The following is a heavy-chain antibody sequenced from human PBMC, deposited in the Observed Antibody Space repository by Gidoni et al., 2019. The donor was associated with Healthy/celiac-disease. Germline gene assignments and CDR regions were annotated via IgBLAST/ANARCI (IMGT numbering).Heavy chain of an antibody. CDR1: GFTFDDYA. J-gene: IGHJ3*02. CDR3: AKDPNYYDSRVAFDI. Sequence: EVQLVESGGGLVQPGRSLRLSCAASGFTFDDYAMHWFRQAPGKGLEWVSGISWNSGSIGYADSVKGRFTISRDNAKNSLYLQMNSLRAEDTALYYCAKDPNYYDSRVAFDIWGQGTMVTVSS. D-gene: IGHD3-22*01. CDR2: ISWNSGSI. V-gene: IGHV3-9*01.